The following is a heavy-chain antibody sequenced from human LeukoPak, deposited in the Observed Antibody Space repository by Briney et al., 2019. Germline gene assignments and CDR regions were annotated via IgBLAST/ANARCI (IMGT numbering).Heavy chain of an antibody. J-gene: IGHJ2*01. D-gene: IGHD3-9*01. CDR2: INHSGST. Sequence: PSETLSLTCAVYGGSFSGYYWSWIRQPPGKGLEWIGEINHSGSTNYNPSLKSRVTISVDTSKNQFSLKLSSVTAADTAVYYCARHYSYYDILTGYYNRRANWYFDLWGRGTLVTVSS. CDR3: ARHYSYYDILTGYYNRRANWYFDL. CDR1: GGSFSGYY. V-gene: IGHV4-34*01.